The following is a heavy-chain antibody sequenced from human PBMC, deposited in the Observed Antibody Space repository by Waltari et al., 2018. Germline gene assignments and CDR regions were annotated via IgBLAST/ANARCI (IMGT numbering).Heavy chain of an antibody. Sequence: EVQLVESGGGLVKPGGSLRLSCAASGFTFSSYSMNWVRQAPGKGLEWVRSSSSSSSYIDYSDSVKGRFTISRDNAKNSRYLQMNSLRAEDTAVYYCARVRSSWYNDAFDIWGQGTMVTVSS. CDR2: SSSSSSYI. V-gene: IGHV3-21*01. CDR1: GFTFSSYS. CDR3: ARVRSSWYNDAFDI. J-gene: IGHJ3*02. D-gene: IGHD6-13*01.